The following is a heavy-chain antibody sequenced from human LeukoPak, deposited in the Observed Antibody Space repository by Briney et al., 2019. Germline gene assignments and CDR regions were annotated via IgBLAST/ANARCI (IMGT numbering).Heavy chain of an antibody. CDR3: ARERGGYSYGYVDWFHP. Sequence: GSSVKVSCKASGGTFSSYAISWVRQAPGQGLEWMGRIIPILGIANYAQKFQGRVTITADKSTSTAYMELSSLRSEDTAVYYCARERGGYSYGYVDWFHPWGQGTLVTVSS. CDR1: GGTFSSYA. V-gene: IGHV1-69*04. J-gene: IGHJ5*02. CDR2: IIPILGIA. D-gene: IGHD5-18*01.